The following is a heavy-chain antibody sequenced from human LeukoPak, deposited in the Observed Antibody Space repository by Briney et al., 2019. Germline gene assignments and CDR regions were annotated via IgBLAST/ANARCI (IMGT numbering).Heavy chain of an antibody. CDR2: IFPSGSI. V-gene: IGHV4-4*09. J-gene: IGHJ6*03. CDR3: ARRRDETATAAGYYHMDV. D-gene: IGHD3-22*01. Sequence: SETLSLTCTVSGASISSYYWSWFRRPPGKGLKWIAYIFPSGSINFNPSLKSRVSISVDGSKNNFSLDLSSVTAADTAVYYCARRRDETATAAGYYHMDVWGKGTTVTVSS. CDR1: GASISSYY.